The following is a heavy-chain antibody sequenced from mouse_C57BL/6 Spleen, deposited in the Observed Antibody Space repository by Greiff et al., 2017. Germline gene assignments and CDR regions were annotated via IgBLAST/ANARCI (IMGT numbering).Heavy chain of an antibody. CDR2: INPSTGGT. CDR1: GYSFTGYY. V-gene: IGHV1-42*01. Sequence: EVQLQQSGPELVKPGASVKISCKASGYSFTGYYMNWVKQSPEKSLEWIGEINPSTGGTTYNQKFKAKATLTVDKSSSTAYMQLKSLTSEDSAVYYCAPSYYDYDSGDAMDYWGQGTSVTVSS. CDR3: APSYYDYDSGDAMDY. D-gene: IGHD2-4*01. J-gene: IGHJ4*01.